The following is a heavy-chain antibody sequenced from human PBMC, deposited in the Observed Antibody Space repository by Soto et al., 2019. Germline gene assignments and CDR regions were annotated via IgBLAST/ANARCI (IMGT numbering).Heavy chain of an antibody. V-gene: IGHV3-23*01. CDR3: AKDLSGKTIFGVVTSRALFYMDV. CDR2: ISGSGGST. Sequence: GGSLRLSCAASGFTFSSYAMSWVRQAPGKGLEWVSAISGSGGSTYYADSVKGRFTISRDNSKNTLYLQMNSLRAEDTAVYYCAKDLSGKTIFGVVTSRALFYMDVWGKGTTVTVSS. J-gene: IGHJ6*03. D-gene: IGHD3-3*01. CDR1: GFTFSSYA.